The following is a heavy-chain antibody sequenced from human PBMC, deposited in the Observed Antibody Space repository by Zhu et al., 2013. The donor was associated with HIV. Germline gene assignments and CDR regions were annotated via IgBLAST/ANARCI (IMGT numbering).Heavy chain of an antibody. CDR3: ARSYYDSSGYYYDYYYGMDV. Sequence: VQLVQSGAEVKKPGASVKVSCKTSGFTFIAYYIHWVRQAPGQGLEWMGWINPNNGGTNYAQKFQGRVTMTRDTSISTAYMELSRLRSDDTAVYYCARSYYDSSGYYYDYYYGMDVWGQGTTVTVSS. D-gene: IGHD3-22*01. J-gene: IGHJ6*02. V-gene: IGHV1-2*02. CDR1: GFTFIAYY. CDR2: INPNNGGT.